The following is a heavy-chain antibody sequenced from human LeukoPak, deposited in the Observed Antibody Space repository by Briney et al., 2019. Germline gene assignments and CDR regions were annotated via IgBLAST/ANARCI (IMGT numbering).Heavy chain of an antibody. CDR3: ARGEVYGSGKTDY. D-gene: IGHD3-10*01. Sequence: GGSLRLSCAASGFAFSSYWMHWVRQVPGKGLVWVSRISSDGSGTTYADSVKGRFTISRDNAKITLYLQMNSLRAEDTAVYYCARGEVYGSGKTDYWGQGTLVTVSS. J-gene: IGHJ4*02. CDR2: ISSDGSGT. V-gene: IGHV3-74*01. CDR1: GFAFSSYW.